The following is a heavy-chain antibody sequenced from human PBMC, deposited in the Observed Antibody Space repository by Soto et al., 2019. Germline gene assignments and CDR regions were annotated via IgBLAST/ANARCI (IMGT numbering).Heavy chain of an antibody. CDR2: ISSSSSYI. Sequence: GGSLRLSCAASGFTFSSYSMIWVRQAPGKGLEWVSSISSSSSYIYYADSVKGRFTISRDNAKNSLYLQMNSLRAEDTAVYYCAREVVVVTAIFFDYWGQGTLVTVSS. CDR1: GFTFSSYS. CDR3: AREVVVVTAIFFDY. D-gene: IGHD2-21*02. J-gene: IGHJ4*02. V-gene: IGHV3-21*01.